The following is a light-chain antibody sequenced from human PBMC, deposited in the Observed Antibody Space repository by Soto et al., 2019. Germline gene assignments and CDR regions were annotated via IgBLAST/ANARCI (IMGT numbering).Light chain of an antibody. Sequence: DIQMTQSPSTLSASVGDRVTITCRASQSISSWLAWYQQKPGKAPKLLLYDASSLESGVPSRFRGSGSGTEFTLAISSLQPDDFATYYCQQYNSYSRTFGQGTKVEIK. CDR3: QQYNSYSRT. CDR2: DAS. J-gene: IGKJ1*01. CDR1: QSISSW. V-gene: IGKV1-5*01.